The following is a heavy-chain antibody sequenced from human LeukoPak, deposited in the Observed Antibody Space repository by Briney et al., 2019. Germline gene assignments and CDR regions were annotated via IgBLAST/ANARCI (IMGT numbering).Heavy chain of an antibody. CDR2: IRSKANSYAT. J-gene: IGHJ4*02. Sequence: SGGSLRLSCAASGFTFSGSAMHWVRQASGKGLEWVGRIRSKANSYATAYAASVKGRFTISRDDSKNTAYLQMHSLKTEDTAVYYCTGTHDYYGSGSPFDYWGQGTLVTVSS. D-gene: IGHD3-10*01. V-gene: IGHV3-73*01. CDR1: GFTFSGSA. CDR3: TGTHDYYGSGSPFDY.